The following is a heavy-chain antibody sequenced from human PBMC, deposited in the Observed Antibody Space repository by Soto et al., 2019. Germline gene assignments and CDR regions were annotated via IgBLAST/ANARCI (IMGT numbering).Heavy chain of an antibody. J-gene: IGHJ6*02. V-gene: IGHV4-61*01. CDR3: ARDLKVQIAARPGWSNGMDV. D-gene: IGHD6-6*01. Sequence: SETLSLTCTVSGGSVSSGSYYWSWIRQPPGKGLEWIGYIYYSGSTNYNPSLKSRVTISVDTSKNQFSLKLSSVTAADTAVYYCARDLKVQIAARPGWSNGMDVWGQGTTVTVSS. CDR2: IYYSGST. CDR1: GGSVSSGSYY.